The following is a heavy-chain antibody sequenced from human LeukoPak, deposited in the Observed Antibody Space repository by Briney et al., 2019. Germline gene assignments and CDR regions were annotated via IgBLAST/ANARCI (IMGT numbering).Heavy chain of an antibody. CDR3: AKGAGDSSSWYAIFDY. CDR2: ISGSGGST. V-gene: IGHV3-23*01. J-gene: IGHJ4*02. Sequence: GGSLRLSCAASGFTFRSYAMSWVRQAPGKGLEWVSVISGSGGSTYYADSVKGRFTISRDNSKNTLYLQMNDLRAEDTAVYYCAKGAGDSSSWYAIFDYWGQGTLVTVSS. CDR1: GFTFRSYA. D-gene: IGHD6-13*01.